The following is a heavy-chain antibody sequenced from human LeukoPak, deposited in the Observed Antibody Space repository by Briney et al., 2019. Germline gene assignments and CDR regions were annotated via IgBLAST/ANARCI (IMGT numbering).Heavy chain of an antibody. CDR2: ISSNGGST. CDR1: GFTFSSYA. V-gene: IGHV3-64*01. Sequence: GGSLRLSCAASGFTFSSYAMHWVRQAPGKGLEYVSAISSNGGSTYYANSVKGGFTISRDNSKNTLYLQMGSLRAEDMAVYYCARGGVGYCSSTSCTNYYYYGMDVWGQGTTVTVSS. CDR3: ARGGVGYCSSTSCTNYYYYGMDV. D-gene: IGHD2-2*01. J-gene: IGHJ6*02.